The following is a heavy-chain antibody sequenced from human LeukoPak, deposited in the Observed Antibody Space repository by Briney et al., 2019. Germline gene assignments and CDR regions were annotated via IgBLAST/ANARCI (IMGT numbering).Heavy chain of an antibody. CDR3: TSDDYGRNSAKTADFDY. CDR1: GFTFTSSA. J-gene: IGHJ4*02. CDR2: IVVGSGNT. V-gene: IGHV1-58*02. Sequence: SVKVSCKASGFTFTSSAMQWVRQARGQRLEWIGWIVVGSGNTNYAQKFQERVTITRDMSTSTAYMELSSLRSEDTAVYYCTSDDYGRNSAKTADFDYWGQGTLVTVSS. D-gene: IGHD4-23*01.